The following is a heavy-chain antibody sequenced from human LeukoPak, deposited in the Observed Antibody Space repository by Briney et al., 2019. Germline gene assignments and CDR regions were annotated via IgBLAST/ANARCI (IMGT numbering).Heavy chain of an antibody. CDR3: ARRNSSAWYPPEYHFDY. V-gene: IGHV5-51*01. Sequence: LGESLKISCKGSGYSFTSYWIGWVRQMPGKGLDWMGIIYPGDSDTRYRPSFQGQVTISVDKSVSTAYLQWGSLKASDTAMYYCARRNSSAWYPPEYHFDYWGQGTLVTVSS. CDR1: GYSFTSYW. D-gene: IGHD6-19*01. CDR2: IYPGDSDT. J-gene: IGHJ4*02.